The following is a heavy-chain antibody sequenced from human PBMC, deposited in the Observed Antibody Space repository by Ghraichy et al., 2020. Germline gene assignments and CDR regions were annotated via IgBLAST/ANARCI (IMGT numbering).Heavy chain of an antibody. V-gene: IGHV4-4*02. D-gene: IGHD5-12*01. J-gene: IGHJ6*02. CDR3: ARDLVATIKAGGMDV. Sequence: SETLSLTCAVSGGSISSSNWWSWVRQPPGKGLEWIGEIYHSGSTNYNPSLKSRVTISVDKSKNQFSLKLSSVTAADTAVYYCARDLVATIKAGGMDVWGQGTTVTVSS. CDR1: GGSISSSNW. CDR2: IYHSGST.